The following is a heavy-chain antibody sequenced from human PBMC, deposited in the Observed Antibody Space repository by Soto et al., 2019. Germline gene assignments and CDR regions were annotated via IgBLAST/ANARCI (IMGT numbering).Heavy chain of an antibody. D-gene: IGHD1-26*01. CDR2: INPNSGGT. V-gene: IGHV1-2*04. Sequence: ASVKVSCKASGYTFTGYYMHWVRQAPGQGLEWMGWINPNSGGTNYAQKFQGWVTMTRDTSISTAYMELSRLRSDDTAVYYCARGARGELLYYCGRDVGGKGTRVTVPS. CDR1: GYTFTGYY. J-gene: IGHJ6*04. CDR3: ARGARGELLYYCGRDV.